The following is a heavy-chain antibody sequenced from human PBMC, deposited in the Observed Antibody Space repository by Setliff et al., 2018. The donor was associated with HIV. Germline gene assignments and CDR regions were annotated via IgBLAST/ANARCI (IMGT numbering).Heavy chain of an antibody. D-gene: IGHD3-22*01. J-gene: IGHJ5*02. CDR3: ATSRVVVLRFDP. CDR1: GGSISSSSNY. Sequence: SAPLSLTCTVSGGSISSSSNYWGWIRQAPGKGLEWIGNIYYSGSTYYNPSLKSRVTMSVDTSKNQFSLTLYSVTAADTAVYYCATSRVVVLRFDPWGQGTRVTVSA. V-gene: IGHV4-39*07. CDR2: IYYSGST.